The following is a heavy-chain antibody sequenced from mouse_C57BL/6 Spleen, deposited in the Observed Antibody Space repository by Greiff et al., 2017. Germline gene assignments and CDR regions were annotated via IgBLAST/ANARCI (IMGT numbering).Heavy chain of an antibody. CDR3: ARQLRLYYYAMDY. CDR1: GFNIKNTY. D-gene: IGHD3-2*02. V-gene: IGHV14-3*01. Sequence: EVQLVESVAELVRPGASVKLSCTASGFNIKNTYMHWVKQRPEQGLEWIGKIDPANGNTKYAPKFQGKATITADTSSNTAYLQLSSLTTEDTAIYYCARQLRLYYYAMDYWGQGTSVTVSS. J-gene: IGHJ4*01. CDR2: IDPANGNT.